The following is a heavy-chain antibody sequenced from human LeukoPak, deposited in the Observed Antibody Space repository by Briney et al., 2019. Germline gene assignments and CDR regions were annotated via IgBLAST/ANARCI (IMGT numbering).Heavy chain of an antibody. CDR2: IKSKTDGGTT. CDR1: GFTFSNAW. D-gene: IGHD4-11*01. J-gene: IGHJ4*02. CDR3: TTQSYPTTGFDY. V-gene: IGHV3-15*01. Sequence: GGSLRLSCAASGFTFSNAWMSWVRQAPGKGLEWVGRIKSKTDGGTTDYAAPVKGRFTISRDDSKNTLYLQMNSLKTEDTAVYYCTTQSYPTTGFDYWGQGTLVTVSS.